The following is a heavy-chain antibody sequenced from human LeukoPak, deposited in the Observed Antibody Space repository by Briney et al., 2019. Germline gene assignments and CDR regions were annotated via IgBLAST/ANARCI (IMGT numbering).Heavy chain of an antibody. CDR2: MNPNSGNT. CDR3: ASAPYSGSYRSGWFDP. Sequence: ASVKVSCKASGYTFTGYYMHWVRQATGQGLEWMGWMNPNSGNTGYAQKFQGRVTMTRNTSISTAYMELSSLRSEDTAVYYCASAPYSGSYRSGWFDPWGQGTLVTVSS. CDR1: GYTFTGYY. V-gene: IGHV1-8*02. D-gene: IGHD1-26*01. J-gene: IGHJ5*02.